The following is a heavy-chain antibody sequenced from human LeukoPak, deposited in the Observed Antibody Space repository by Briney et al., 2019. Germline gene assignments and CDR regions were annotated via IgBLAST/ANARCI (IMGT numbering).Heavy chain of an antibody. V-gene: IGHV3-48*03. J-gene: IGHJ4*02. CDR2: ISSSGSTI. D-gene: IGHD3-9*01. CDR1: GFTFSSYE. Sequence: GGSLRLSCAASGFTFSSYEMNWVRQAPGKGLEWVSYISSSGSTIYYADSVKGRFTVSRDNSKNTLYLQMNSLRAEDTAVYYCARTKPQQFDILSWGQGTLVTVSS. CDR3: ARTKPQQFDILS.